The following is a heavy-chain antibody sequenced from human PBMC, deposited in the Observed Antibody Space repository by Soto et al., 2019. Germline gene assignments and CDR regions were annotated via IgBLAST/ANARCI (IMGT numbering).Heavy chain of an antibody. CDR3: VKEGRLAVGGLDL. D-gene: IGHD3-10*01. Sequence: GGSLRLSCAASGFTFSSYAMSWVRQAPGKGLEWVSAISGSGGSTYYADSVKGRFTISRDNSKNTLYLQMNSLRVEDTAVYYCVKEGRLAVGGLDLWGQGALVTVSS. V-gene: IGHV3-23*01. CDR2: ISGSGGST. J-gene: IGHJ5*02. CDR1: GFTFSSYA.